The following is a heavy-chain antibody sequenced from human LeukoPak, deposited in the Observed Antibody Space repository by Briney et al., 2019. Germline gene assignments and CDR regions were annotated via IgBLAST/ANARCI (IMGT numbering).Heavy chain of an antibody. J-gene: IGHJ4*02. CDR3: ARDHDWAFHY. D-gene: IGHD3-9*01. CDR1: GFTFGDYV. V-gene: IGHV3-48*02. Sequence: GGSLRLSCAASGFTFGDYVMSWVRQAPGEGLEWIAYINHNAEIIYYADSVKGRFTISRDNAKNSLSLQMSSLRDEDTAVYYCARDHDWAFHYWGQGTRVTVSS. CDR2: INHNAEII.